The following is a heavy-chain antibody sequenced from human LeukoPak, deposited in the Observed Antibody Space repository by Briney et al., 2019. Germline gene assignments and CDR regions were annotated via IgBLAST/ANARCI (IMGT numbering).Heavy chain of an antibody. CDR3: ARLDAILEWFSHAFDI. V-gene: IGHV4-59*01. D-gene: IGHD3-3*01. J-gene: IGHJ3*02. CDR2: IYYSGST. CDR1: GGSISSYY. Sequence: SETLSLTCTVSGGSISSYYWSWIRQPPGKGLEWIGYIYYSGSTNYNPSLKSRVTISVDTSKNQFSLKLSSVTAADTAVYYCARLDAILEWFSHAFDIWGQGTMVAVSS.